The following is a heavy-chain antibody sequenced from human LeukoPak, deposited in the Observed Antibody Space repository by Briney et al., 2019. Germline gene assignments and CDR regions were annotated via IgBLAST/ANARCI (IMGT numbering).Heavy chain of an antibody. CDR1: GFPFSNYA. CDR3: AKRLSFGVAIGDFDY. D-gene: IGHD3-3*01. V-gene: IGHV3-23*01. J-gene: IGHJ4*02. CDR2: ISGSGDST. Sequence: GGSRRLSCAPSGFPFSNYAMSGVRQAPGKGREWFSPISGSGDSTYYADSVKGRFTISRDSTMETLYLQMNSLRAEDTATYFCAKRLSFGVAIGDFDYWGQGTLVTVSS.